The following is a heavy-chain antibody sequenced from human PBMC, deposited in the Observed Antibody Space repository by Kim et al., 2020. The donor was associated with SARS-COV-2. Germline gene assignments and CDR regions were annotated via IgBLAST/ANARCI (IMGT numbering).Heavy chain of an antibody. CDR3: AKVGTSRVADGMDV. CDR1: GFTFSSYA. CDR2: IYSGGSST. D-gene: IGHD1-1*01. J-gene: IGHJ6*02. Sequence: GGSLRLSCAASGFTFSSYAMSWVRQAPGKGLEWVSVIYSGGSSTYYADSVKGRFTIYRDNSKNTLYLQMNSLRAEDTAVYYCAKVGTSRVADGMDVWGQGTTVTVSS. V-gene: IGHV3-23*03.